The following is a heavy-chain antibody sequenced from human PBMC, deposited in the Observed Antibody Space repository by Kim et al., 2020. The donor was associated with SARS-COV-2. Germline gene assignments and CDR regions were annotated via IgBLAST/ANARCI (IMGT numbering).Heavy chain of an antibody. CDR3: ARGGYSGYDLDY. J-gene: IGHJ4*02. V-gene: IGHV4-34*01. CDR2: INHSGST. D-gene: IGHD5-12*01. CDR1: GGSFSGYY. Sequence: SETLSLTCAVYGGSFSGYYWSWIRQPPGKGLEWIGEINHSGSTNYNPSLKSRVTISVDTSKNQFSLKLSSVTAADTAVYYCARGGYSGYDLDYWGQGTLV.